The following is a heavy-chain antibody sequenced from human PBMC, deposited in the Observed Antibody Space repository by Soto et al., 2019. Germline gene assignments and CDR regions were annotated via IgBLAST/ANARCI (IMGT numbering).Heavy chain of an antibody. D-gene: IGHD2-15*01. Sequence: ASVKVSCKASGYTFTSYGISWVRQAPGQGLEWMGWISAYNGNTNYAQKLQGRVTMTTDTSTSTAYMELRSLRSDDTAVYYCATKHQLGDDSCCVDYWGQGTLVTVSS. CDR3: ATKHQLGDDSCCVDY. J-gene: IGHJ4*02. CDR1: GYTFTSYG. CDR2: ISAYNGNT. V-gene: IGHV1-18*01.